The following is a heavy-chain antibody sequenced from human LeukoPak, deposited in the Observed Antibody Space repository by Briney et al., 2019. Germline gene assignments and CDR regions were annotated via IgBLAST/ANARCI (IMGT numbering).Heavy chain of an antibody. D-gene: IGHD6-19*01. CDR3: ARLLRGYSSGWYNWFDP. CDR1: GGSISSYY. V-gene: IGHV4-59*01. Sequence: SETLSLTCTVSGGSISSYYWSWIRQPPGKGLEWIGYIYYSGSTNYNPSLKSRVTISVDTSKNQFSLKLSSVTAADTAAYYCARLLRGYSSGWYNWFDPWGRGTLVTVSS. J-gene: IGHJ5*02. CDR2: IYYSGST.